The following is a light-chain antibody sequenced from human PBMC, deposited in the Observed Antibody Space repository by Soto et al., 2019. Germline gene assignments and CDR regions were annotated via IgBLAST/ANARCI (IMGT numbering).Light chain of an antibody. V-gene: IGKV3-15*01. CDR2: GAS. CDR3: QHYNNWPPYS. CDR1: QSDIDK. J-gene: IGKJ2*03. Sequence: EVEMTQSTGTLSVSPGERATVCCRARQSDIDKLAWFHQTPGQTPRLVLYGASKRAAGIPARFSGSGSGTHFSFTISSLQSEDFGVYYCQHYNNWPPYSFGQGT.